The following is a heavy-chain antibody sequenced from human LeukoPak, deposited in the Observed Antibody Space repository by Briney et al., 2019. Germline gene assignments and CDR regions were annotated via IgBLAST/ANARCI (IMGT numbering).Heavy chain of an antibody. Sequence: GRSLRLSCAASGFTFSSYGMHWVRQAPGKGLEWVAVIWYDGSNQYYADSVKGRFTISRDNSKNTLYLQMSSLRAEDTAVYYCARDFEGSSGAMTTVTTNDYWGQGTLVTVSS. CDR1: GFTFSSYG. D-gene: IGHD4-17*01. CDR3: ARDFEGSSGAMTTVTTNDY. CDR2: IWYDGSNQ. J-gene: IGHJ4*02. V-gene: IGHV3-33*01.